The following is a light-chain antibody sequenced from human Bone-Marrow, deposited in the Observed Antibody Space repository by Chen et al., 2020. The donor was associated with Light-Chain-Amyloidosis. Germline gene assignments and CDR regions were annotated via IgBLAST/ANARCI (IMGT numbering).Light chain of an antibody. CDR1: QTISSNS. J-gene: IGKJ4*01. CDR3: QQYGTSPLT. CDR2: GSS. Sequence: EIVLTQSPGTLSLSPGEGANLSCRASQTISSNSLTWYQQKFGQAPRLLIYGSSSRATGIPDRFTGSESGTGFTLTINRLEPEDFAMYYCQQYGTSPLTFGVGTKVEIK. V-gene: IGKV3-20*01.